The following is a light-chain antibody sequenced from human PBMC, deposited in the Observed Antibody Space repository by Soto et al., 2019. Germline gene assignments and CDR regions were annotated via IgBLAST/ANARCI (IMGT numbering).Light chain of an antibody. Sequence: QSVLTQPPSVSGAPGQRVTISCTGSSPNIGAHYDVHWYQQIPGKAPKLLIYANSNRPSGVPDRFSGSKSGTSASLAITGLQADYEAYYYCQSYDSSLSGPYVFGTGTKLTVL. V-gene: IGLV1-40*01. CDR3: QSYDSSLSGPYV. J-gene: IGLJ1*01. CDR1: SPNIGAHYD. CDR2: ANS.